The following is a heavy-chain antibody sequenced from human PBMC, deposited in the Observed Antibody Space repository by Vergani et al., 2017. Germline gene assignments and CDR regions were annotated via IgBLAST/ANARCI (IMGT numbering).Heavy chain of an antibody. CDR1: GFTFSSYS. J-gene: IGHJ6*01. CDR3: ARDPGIEGGVEPMEV. Sequence: EVQLVESGGGVVKPGGSLRLSCAASGFTFSSYSMNWVRQAPGKGLEWVSSISSSSSYIYYADSVKGRFTISRDNAKNSLYLQMNSLRAEDTAVSYCARDPGIEGGVEPMEVWGQGTTVTV. D-gene: IGHD1-26*01. V-gene: IGHV3-21*01. CDR2: ISSSSSYI.